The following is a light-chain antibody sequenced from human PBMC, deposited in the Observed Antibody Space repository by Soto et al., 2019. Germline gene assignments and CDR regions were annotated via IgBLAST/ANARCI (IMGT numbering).Light chain of an antibody. CDR1: QSVGSS. Sequence: EIVLTQSPATLSLSPGERATLSCRASQSVGSSLAWFQHKPGQAPRLLIYDASNRATGIPARFSGSGSGTDFTLTISSLEPEAFAVYYCQQRSNWPRTFGQGTKLEIK. CDR2: DAS. J-gene: IGKJ2*01. CDR3: QQRSNWPRT. V-gene: IGKV3-11*01.